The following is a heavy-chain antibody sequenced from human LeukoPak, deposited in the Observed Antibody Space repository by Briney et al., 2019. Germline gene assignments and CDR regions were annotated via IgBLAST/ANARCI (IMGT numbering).Heavy chain of an antibody. J-gene: IGHJ4*02. CDR3: ARGSGALPHLMDLPN. CDR2: ISAYNGNT. V-gene: IGHV1-18*01. CDR1: GYTFTSYG. Sequence: ASVKVSCKASGYTFTSYGISWVRQAPGQGLEWMGWISAYNGNTNYAQKLQGRVTMTTDTSTSTAYMELRSLRSDDTAVYYCARGSGALPHLMDLPNWGQGTLVTVSS. D-gene: IGHD2-15*01.